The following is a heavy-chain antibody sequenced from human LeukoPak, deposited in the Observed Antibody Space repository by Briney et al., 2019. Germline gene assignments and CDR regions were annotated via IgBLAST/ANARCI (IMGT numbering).Heavy chain of an antibody. Sequence: GGSLRLSCAASGFTFSTYCMHWVRQAPGKGPMWVSRICPDGTVTNYADSVKARFIISRDNARNTVYQQMNSLRVEDTAVYYCVRDFRSADYWGQGTLVTVSS. CDR3: VRDFRSADY. V-gene: IGHV3-74*01. CDR1: GFTFSTYC. J-gene: IGHJ4*02. CDR2: ICPDGTVT.